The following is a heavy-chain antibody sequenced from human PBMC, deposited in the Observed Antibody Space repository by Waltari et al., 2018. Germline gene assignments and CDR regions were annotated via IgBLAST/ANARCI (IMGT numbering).Heavy chain of an antibody. CDR2: IKQDGSEK. J-gene: IGHJ4*02. D-gene: IGHD6-13*01. CDR1: GRSFGKYW. Sequence: EVQLVESGGGLAQPGGSRRRACAASGRSFGKYWMTWVRQASGKGPEWVANIKQDGSEKYYMDSVKGRFTISRDNAKNSLYLQMNNLRVEDTAVYYCTRGGRDSSWYWRDWGQGTLVTVSS. V-gene: IGHV3-7*01. CDR3: TRGGRDSSWYWRD.